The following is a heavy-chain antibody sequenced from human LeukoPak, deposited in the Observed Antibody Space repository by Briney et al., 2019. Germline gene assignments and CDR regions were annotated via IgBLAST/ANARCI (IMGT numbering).Heavy chain of an antibody. CDR2: IYYSGST. Sequence: SETLSLTCTASGGSISSSSYYWGWIRQPPGKGLEWIGSIYYSGSTYYNPSLKSRVTISVDTSKNQFSLKLSSVTAADTAVYYCVGGYGSAPYNWFDPWGQGTLVTVSS. V-gene: IGHV4-39*07. J-gene: IGHJ5*02. CDR3: VGGYGSAPYNWFDP. D-gene: IGHD3-10*01. CDR1: GGSISSSSYY.